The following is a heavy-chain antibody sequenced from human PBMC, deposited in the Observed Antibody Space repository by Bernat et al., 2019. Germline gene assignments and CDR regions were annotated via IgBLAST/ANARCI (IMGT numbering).Heavy chain of an antibody. CDR3: ARDRFTIFGVADY. Sequence: VQLVESGGGLVQPGGSLRLSCTASGFTFSSSEMNWVRQAPGKGLEWVAVISYDGSKKYYADSVRGRFTISRDNSKNTLYLQMTSLRGEDTAVYYCARDRFTIFGVADYWGQGALVTVSA. J-gene: IGHJ4*02. V-gene: IGHV3-30*04. CDR2: ISYDGSKK. D-gene: IGHD3-3*01. CDR1: GFTFSSSE.